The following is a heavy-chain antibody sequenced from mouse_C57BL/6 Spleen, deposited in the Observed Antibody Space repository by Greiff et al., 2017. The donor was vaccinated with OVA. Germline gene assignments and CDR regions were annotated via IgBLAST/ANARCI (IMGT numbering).Heavy chain of an antibody. CDR2: IDPSDSET. V-gene: IGHV1-52*01. CDR3: ARWNGSSYWYFDV. J-gene: IGHJ1*03. D-gene: IGHD1-1*01. CDR1: GYTFTSYW. Sequence: QVHVKQPGAELVRPGSSVKLSCKASGYTFTSYWMHWVKQRPIQGLEWIGKIDPSDSETHYNQKFKDKATLTVDKSSSTAYMQLSSLTSEDSAVYYCARWNGSSYWYFDVWGTGTTVTVSS.